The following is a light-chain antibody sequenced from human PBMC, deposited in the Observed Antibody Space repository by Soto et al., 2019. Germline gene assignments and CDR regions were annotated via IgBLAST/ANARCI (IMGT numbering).Light chain of an antibody. CDR1: QNVNIW. J-gene: IGKJ2*01. V-gene: IGKV1-5*03. CDR2: KTS. CDR3: LQYNSIPYT. Sequence: DIQVTQSPSTLSAFVGDRVILTCRASQNVNIWLAWYQQRPRKAPKLLIYKTSSLESGVPSRFSGSGSGTEFTLTISSMATPDFGNYSCLQYNSIPYTFGQGTKVDI.